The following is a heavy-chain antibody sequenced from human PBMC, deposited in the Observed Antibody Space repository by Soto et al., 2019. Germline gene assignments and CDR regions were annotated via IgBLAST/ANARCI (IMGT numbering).Heavy chain of an antibody. V-gene: IGHV3-66*01. Sequence: PGGALRLSCAVSEFAFSSFAISWIRQAPGKGLEWVSVIYSGGSTFYADSVRGRFTISRDNSKNTVNLQMNSLRAEDTAVYYCARDPWAADYWGQGTLVTVSS. CDR3: ARDPWAADY. CDR1: EFAFSSFA. J-gene: IGHJ4*02. D-gene: IGHD3-16*01. CDR2: IYSGGST.